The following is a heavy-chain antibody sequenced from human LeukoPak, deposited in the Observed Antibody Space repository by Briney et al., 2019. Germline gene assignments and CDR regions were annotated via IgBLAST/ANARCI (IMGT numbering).Heavy chain of an antibody. CDR1: GFTFSSYA. J-gene: IGHJ1*01. Sequence: GRSLRLSCAASGFTFSSYAMYWVRQAPGKGLEWVAVISYDGSNKYYADSVKGRFTISRDNSKNTLYLQMNSLRAEDTAVYYCASHDRKHWGQGTLVTVSS. V-gene: IGHV3-30*04. CDR3: ASHDRKH. CDR2: ISYDGSNK.